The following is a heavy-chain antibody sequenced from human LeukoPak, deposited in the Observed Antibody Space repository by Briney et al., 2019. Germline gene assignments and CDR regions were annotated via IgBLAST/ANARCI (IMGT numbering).Heavy chain of an antibody. CDR2: IYTSGST. Sequence: SETLSLTCTVSGGSISSYYWSWIRQPPGKGLEWIGYIYTSGSTNYNPSLKSRVTISVDTSKNQFSLKLSSVTAADTAVYYCARLDCSSTSCYLSHFDYWGQGTLVTVSS. V-gene: IGHV4-4*09. CDR1: GGSISSYY. CDR3: ARLDCSSTSCYLSHFDY. D-gene: IGHD2-2*01. J-gene: IGHJ4*02.